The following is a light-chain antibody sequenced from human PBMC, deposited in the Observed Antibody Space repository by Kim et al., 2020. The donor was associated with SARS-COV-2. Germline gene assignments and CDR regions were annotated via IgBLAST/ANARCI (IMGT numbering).Light chain of an antibody. V-gene: IGLV2-23*02. J-gene: IGLJ1*01. Sequence: QSALTQPASVSGSPGQSITISCTGTSSDIGSYNFVSWYQQRPGKAPRLMIYEVTKRPSGVSNRFSGSKSGNRASLTISGLQAEDEADYSCCSYAGSNTIVFGTGTKVTVL. CDR3: CSYAGSNTIV. CDR2: EVT. CDR1: SSDIGSYNF.